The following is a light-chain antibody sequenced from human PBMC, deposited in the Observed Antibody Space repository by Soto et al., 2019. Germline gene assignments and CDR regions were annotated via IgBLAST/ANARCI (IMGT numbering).Light chain of an antibody. CDR1: QNVDDS. J-gene: IGKJ5*01. CDR3: QHFHTKPIT. Sequence: DVQMTQSPSTVSASLGDRVTITCRASQNVDDSLAWYQQRPGKDPKLLIYDASILQSGVPSRFSGSGFGTECTLTINGLQPDDFAVYFCQHFHTKPITFGQGTRLDIK. V-gene: IGKV1-5*01. CDR2: DAS.